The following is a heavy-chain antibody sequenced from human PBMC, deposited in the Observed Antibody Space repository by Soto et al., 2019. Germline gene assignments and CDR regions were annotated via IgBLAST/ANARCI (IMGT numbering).Heavy chain of an antibody. Sequence: QVQLQESGPGLVKPSETLSLTCTVSGVSISSYYWCWIRQPPGKGLEWIGYIYYSGSTNYNPSLKTRVTISVDTSKNQFSLKLSSVTAADTAVYYCARDCSGWYFTSWGQGTLVTVSS. D-gene: IGHD6-19*01. CDR1: GVSISSYY. J-gene: IGHJ4*02. V-gene: IGHV4-59*01. CDR2: IYYSGST. CDR3: ARDCSGWYFTS.